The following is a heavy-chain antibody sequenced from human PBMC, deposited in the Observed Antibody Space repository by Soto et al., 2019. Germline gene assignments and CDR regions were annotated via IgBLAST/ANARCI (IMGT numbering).Heavy chain of an antibody. CDR3: ARRRVAATKQFDY. CDR1: GGSFSGYY. D-gene: IGHD1-26*01. V-gene: IGHV4-34*01. CDR2: INHSGST. J-gene: IGHJ4*02. Sequence: SETLSLTCAVYGGSFSGYYWSWIRQPPGKGPEWIGEINHSGSTNYNPSLKSRVTISVDTSKNQFSLKLSSVTAADTAVYYCARRRVAATKQFDYWGQGTLVTVSS.